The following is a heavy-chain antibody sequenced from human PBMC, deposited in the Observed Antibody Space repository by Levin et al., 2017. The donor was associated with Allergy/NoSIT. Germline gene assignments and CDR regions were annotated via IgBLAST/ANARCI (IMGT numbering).Heavy chain of an antibody. D-gene: IGHD3-10*01. J-gene: IGHJ4*02. CDR3: ARGQAYYYGSGSYYKGRDYFDY. V-gene: IGHV3-74*01. Sequence: GGSLRLSCAASGFTFSSYWMHWVRQAPGKGLVWVSRINSDGSSTSYADSVKGRFTISRDNAKNTLYLQMNSLRAEDTAVYYCARGQAYYYGSGSYYKGRDYFDYWGQGTLVTVSS. CDR1: GFTFSSYW. CDR2: INSDGSST.